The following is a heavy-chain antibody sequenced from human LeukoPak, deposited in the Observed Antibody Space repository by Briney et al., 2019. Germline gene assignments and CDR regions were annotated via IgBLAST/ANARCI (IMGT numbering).Heavy chain of an antibody. Sequence: GGSLRLSCQASGFIFADYAMSWVRQAPGKGLEWVSSINNGGGGTFFADSVKGRFTISRDDSRGMVYLQMNSLSAEDTAVYYCARSGLATCHYWGQGTLVTVSS. D-gene: IGHD3-10*01. V-gene: IGHV3-23*01. J-gene: IGHJ4*02. CDR3: ARSGLATCHY. CDR1: GFIFADYA. CDR2: INNGGGGT.